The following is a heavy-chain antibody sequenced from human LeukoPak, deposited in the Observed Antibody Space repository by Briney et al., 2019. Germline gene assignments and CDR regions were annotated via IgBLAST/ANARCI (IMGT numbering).Heavy chain of an antibody. J-gene: IGHJ4*02. V-gene: IGHV3-23*01. Sequence: GGSLRLSCAASGFAFNNYVMTWVRQAPGKGLEWVSAVSGSGGSTYYADSVEGRFTISRDNSKNTLHLQMNSLRAEDTAVYYCAKRGVTGYKEAFDYWGQGTLVTVSS. D-gene: IGHD3-9*01. CDR2: VSGSGGST. CDR3: AKRGVTGYKEAFDY. CDR1: GFAFNNYV.